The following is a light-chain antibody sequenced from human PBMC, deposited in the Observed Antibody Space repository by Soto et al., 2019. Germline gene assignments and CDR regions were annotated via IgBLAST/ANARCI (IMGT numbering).Light chain of an antibody. CDR1: QSVSSN. J-gene: IGKJ2*01. CDR3: QQRSNWPYT. Sequence: EIVLTQSPATLSLSPGERASLSCRASQSVSSNLAWYQQKPGQAPRLLISDASNRATGIPARFTGSGSGTDFTLTISSLEPEDFAVYYCQQRSNWPYTFGQGTKLEIK. CDR2: DAS. V-gene: IGKV3-11*01.